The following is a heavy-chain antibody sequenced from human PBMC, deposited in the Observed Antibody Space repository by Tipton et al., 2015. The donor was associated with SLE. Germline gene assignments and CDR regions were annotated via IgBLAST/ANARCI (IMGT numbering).Heavy chain of an antibody. D-gene: IGHD5-12*01. CDR3: ARLFRVATIWDWFDP. CDR1: GGSLSSSSYY. Sequence: TLSLTCPVSGGSLSSSSYYWGWIRQPPGKGLEWIGRIYYSGSTYYNPSLKSRVTISVDTSKNQFSLKLSSVTAADTAVYYCARLFRVATIWDWFDPWGQGTLVTVSS. CDR2: IYYSGST. J-gene: IGHJ5*02. V-gene: IGHV4-39*07.